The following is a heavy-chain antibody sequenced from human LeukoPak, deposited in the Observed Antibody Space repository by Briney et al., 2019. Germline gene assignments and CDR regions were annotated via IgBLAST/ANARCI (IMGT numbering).Heavy chain of an antibody. CDR1: GGSISSSYYY. J-gene: IGHJ4*02. Sequence: SETLSLTCTVSGGSISSSYYYWSWIRQPPGKGLEWIGEINHSGSTNYNPSLKSRVTISVDTSKNQFSLKLSSVTAADTAVYYCARGRMLGYWGQGTLVTVSS. CDR3: ARGRMLGY. CDR2: INHSGST. V-gene: IGHV4-39*07. D-gene: IGHD2/OR15-2a*01.